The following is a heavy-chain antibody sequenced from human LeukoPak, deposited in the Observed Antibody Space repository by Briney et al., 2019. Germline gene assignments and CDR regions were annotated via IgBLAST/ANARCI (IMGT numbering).Heavy chain of an antibody. Sequence: ASVKLSCKASGYTFSSYDINWVRQATGQGLEWMGWMNPNSGNTAYAQTFQGRVTMSRDTSISTAYMELSSLRSEDTAVYYCARLPKYSRPLDSWGQGTLVTVSS. D-gene: IGHD6-6*01. V-gene: IGHV1-8*02. CDR1: GYTFSSYD. J-gene: IGHJ4*02. CDR2: MNPNSGNT. CDR3: ARLPKYSRPLDS.